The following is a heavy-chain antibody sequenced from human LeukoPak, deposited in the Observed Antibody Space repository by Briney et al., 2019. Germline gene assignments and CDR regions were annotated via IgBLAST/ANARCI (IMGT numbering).Heavy chain of an antibody. D-gene: IGHD3-22*01. CDR3: GKGGGGPHYDTRAFDI. CDR2: IGGSGGST. Sequence: PGGSLRLSCAASGFSFNNYAMAWVRQAPGKGLEWVSAIGGSGGSTYYTDSVKGRFTISRDNSKNTLYLQMNSLRPEDSAVYFCGKGGGGPHYDTRAFDIWGQGTMVTVSS. J-gene: IGHJ3*02. V-gene: IGHV3-23*01. CDR1: GFSFNNYA.